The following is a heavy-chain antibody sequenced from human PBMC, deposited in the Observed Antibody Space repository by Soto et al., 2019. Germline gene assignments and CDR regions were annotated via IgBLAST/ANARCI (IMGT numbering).Heavy chain of an antibody. V-gene: IGHV1-18*01. CDR3: ARPTERCLEWLPLNLDAFDI. D-gene: IGHD3-3*01. CDR2: ISAYNGNT. CDR1: GYTFTSYG. J-gene: IGHJ3*02. Sequence: ASVKVSCKASGYTFTSYGISWVRQAPGQGLEWMGWISAYNGNTNYAQKLQGRVTMTTDTSTSTAYMELRSLRSDDTAVYYCARPTERCLEWLPLNLDAFDIWGQGTMVTVSS.